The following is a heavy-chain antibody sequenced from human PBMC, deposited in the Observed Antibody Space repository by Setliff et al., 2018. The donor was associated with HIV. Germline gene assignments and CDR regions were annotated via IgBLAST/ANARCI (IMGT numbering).Heavy chain of an antibody. CDR1: NYTFTSYG. Sequence: SVKVSCKASNYTFTSYGISWVRQAPGQGLEWMGWISPYNGNTNYAQNFQGRVTMTTDTSTSTAYMELRSLRSDDTAVYYCARDYNFWSGYYTNDAFDIWG. CDR2: ISPYNGNT. CDR3: ARDYNFWSGYYTNDAFDI. J-gene: IGHJ3*02. V-gene: IGHV1-18*01. D-gene: IGHD3-3*01.